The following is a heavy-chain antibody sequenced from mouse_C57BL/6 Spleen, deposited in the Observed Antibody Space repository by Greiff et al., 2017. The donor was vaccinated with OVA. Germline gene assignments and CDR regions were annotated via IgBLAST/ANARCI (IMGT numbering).Heavy chain of an antibody. D-gene: IGHD2-3*01. J-gene: IGHJ2*01. CDR1: GYAFSSYW. CDR3: ARGVLYDGYYPHFDY. V-gene: IGHV1-80*01. CDR2: IYPGDGDT. Sequence: QVQLKESGAELVKPGASVKISCKASGYAFSSYWMNWVKQRPGKGLEWIGQIYPGDGDTNYNGKFKGKATLTADKSSSTAYMQLSSLTSEDSAVYFCARGVLYDGYYPHFDYWGQGTTLTVSS.